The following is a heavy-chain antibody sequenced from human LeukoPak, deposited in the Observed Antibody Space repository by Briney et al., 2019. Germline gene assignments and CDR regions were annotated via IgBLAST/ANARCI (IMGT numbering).Heavy chain of an antibody. CDR1: GFTFSSYS. D-gene: IGHD2-2*01. J-gene: IGHJ5*02. Sequence: PGGSLRLSCAASGFTFSSYSMNWVRQAPGKGLEWVSSISSSSSYIYYADSVKGRFTISRDNAKNSLYLQMNSLRAEDTAVYYCARESSTSAQNWSDPWGQGTLVTVSS. CDR3: ARESSTSAQNWSDP. V-gene: IGHV3-21*01. CDR2: ISSSSSYI.